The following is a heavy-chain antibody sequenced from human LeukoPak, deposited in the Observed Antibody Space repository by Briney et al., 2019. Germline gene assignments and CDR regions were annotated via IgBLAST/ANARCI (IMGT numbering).Heavy chain of an antibody. CDR2: IIPIFGTA. Sequence: ASVNVSCKASGGTFSSYAISWVRQAPGQGLEWMGGIIPIFGTANYAQKFQGRVTITADESTSTAYMELSSLRSEDTAVYYCASLESVWGSYRSYYFDYWGQGTLVTVSS. V-gene: IGHV1-69*13. CDR1: GGTFSSYA. D-gene: IGHD3-16*02. J-gene: IGHJ4*02. CDR3: ASLESVWGSYRSYYFDY.